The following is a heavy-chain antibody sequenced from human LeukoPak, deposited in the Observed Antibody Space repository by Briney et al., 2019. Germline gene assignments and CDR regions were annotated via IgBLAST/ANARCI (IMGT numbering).Heavy chain of an antibody. D-gene: IGHD5/OR15-5a*01. Sequence: GGSLRLSCTPSGFTFSSHAMSWVRQAPGKGLEWVSGISCNGAGTYYGDSVKGRFTISRDNSKNTLYLKMNSLRAEDTAVYYCAKVSWESTKQDFECWGQGTLVTVSS. CDR3: AKVSWESTKQDFEC. V-gene: IGHV3-23*02. CDR1: GFTFSSHA. J-gene: IGHJ4*02. CDR2: ISCNGAGT.